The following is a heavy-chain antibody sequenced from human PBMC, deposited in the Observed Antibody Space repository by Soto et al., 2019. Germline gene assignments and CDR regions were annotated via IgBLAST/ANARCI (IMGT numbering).Heavy chain of an antibody. CDR2: IYYSGST. Sequence: SETLSLTCTVSGCSISSGGYYWSWIRQHPGKGLEWIGYIYYSGSTYYNPSLKSRVTISVDTSKNQFSLKLSSVTAADTAVYYCARGVVVTAIPDYYYYGMDVWGQGTTVTVSS. CDR3: ARGVVVTAIPDYYYYGMDV. V-gene: IGHV4-31*03. D-gene: IGHD2-21*02. CDR1: GCSISSGGYY. J-gene: IGHJ6*02.